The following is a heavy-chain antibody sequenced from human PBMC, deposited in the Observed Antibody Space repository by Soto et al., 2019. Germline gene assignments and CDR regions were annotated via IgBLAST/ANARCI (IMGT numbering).Heavy chain of an antibody. J-gene: IGHJ5*02. D-gene: IGHD2-2*01. CDR3: ANHFPFFLRTPPGTRSTVP. Sequence: SGPTLVYPTQTLTVTCTCSGFSLTATGVGVGWIRQPPGKALEWLALLYWDDDKRYTPSLRNRLTIAKDTSKNQVVLIMTNVDPADTGPYYCANHFPFFLRTPPGTRSTVPSGQGTLVTVS. V-gene: IGHV2-5*02. CDR1: GFSLTATGVG. CDR2: LYWDDDK.